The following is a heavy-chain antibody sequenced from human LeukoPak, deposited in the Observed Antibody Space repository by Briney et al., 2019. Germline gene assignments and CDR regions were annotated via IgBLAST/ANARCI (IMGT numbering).Heavy chain of an antibody. CDR3: AKDQIGWAPGYVSGPLDQ. D-gene: IGHD6-19*01. J-gene: IGHJ4*02. CDR2: ISTDGNNE. Sequence: GGSLRLSCTASGFSFTMYGIHWVRQAPGKGLEWVAVISTDGNNEYYANSVKGRFTISRDNSKNTVYLQMTSLRTEDTAVYYCAKDQIGWAPGYVSGPLDQWGQGTLVIVSS. CDR1: GFSFTMYG. V-gene: IGHV3-30*18.